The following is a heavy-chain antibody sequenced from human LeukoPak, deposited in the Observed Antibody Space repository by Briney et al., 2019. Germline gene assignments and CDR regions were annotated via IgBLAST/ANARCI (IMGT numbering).Heavy chain of an antibody. Sequence: PGGSLRLSCAASGFTFSTYAMNWVRQAPGKGLEWVSAISDSGGRTYYADSVRGRFTISRDSSKNTLYLQMNGLRAEDTAVYYCAKRGNYYSFDYWGQGTRSPSPQ. J-gene: IGHJ4*02. V-gene: IGHV3-23*01. CDR3: AKRGNYYSFDY. CDR2: ISDSGGRT. D-gene: IGHD1-26*01. CDR1: GFTFSTYA.